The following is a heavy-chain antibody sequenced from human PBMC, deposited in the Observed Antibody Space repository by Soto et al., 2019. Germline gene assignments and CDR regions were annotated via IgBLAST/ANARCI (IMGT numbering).Heavy chain of an antibody. J-gene: IGHJ5*02. D-gene: IGHD3-10*01. V-gene: IGHV3-23*01. CDR2: VTVTGGSK. CDR3: AGQRSPEGWLDP. CDR1: AISFNTYG. Sequence: PGGSLRLSCAASAISFNTYGVTWVRQAPGKGLEWVSTVTVTGGSKYYADSVKGRFTISRDRSNYTVSLLLNSLRVEDTAIYYCAGQRSPEGWLDPWGKGTLVTVSS.